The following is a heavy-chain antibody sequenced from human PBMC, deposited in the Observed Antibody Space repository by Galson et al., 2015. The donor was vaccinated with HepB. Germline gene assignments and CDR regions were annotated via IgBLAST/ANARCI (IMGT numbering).Heavy chain of an antibody. CDR3: AKEGQAYDILTGYSWYFDL. J-gene: IGHJ2*01. D-gene: IGHD3-9*01. Sequence: SLRLSCAASGFTFSSYSMNWVRQAPGKGLEWVSSISSSSSFIHYADSVKGRFTISRDNAKNSLYLQMNSLRAEDTAVYYCAKEGQAYDILTGYSWYFDLWGRGTLVTVSS. CDR1: GFTFSSYS. CDR2: ISSSSSFI. V-gene: IGHV3-21*01.